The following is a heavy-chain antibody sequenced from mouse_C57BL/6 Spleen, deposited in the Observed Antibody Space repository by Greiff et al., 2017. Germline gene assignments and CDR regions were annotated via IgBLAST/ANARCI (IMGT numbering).Heavy chain of an antibody. D-gene: IGHD4-1*01. CDR2: ISGGGGNT. CDR3: ARQTGTDYFDY. V-gene: IGHV5-9*01. CDR1: GFTFSSYT. Sequence: VQLKESGGGLVKPGGSLKLSCAASGFTFSSYTMSWVRQTPEKRLEWVATISGGGGNTYYPDSVKGRFTISRDNAKNTLYLQMSSLRSEDTALYYCARQTGTDYFDYWGQGTTLTVSS. J-gene: IGHJ2*01.